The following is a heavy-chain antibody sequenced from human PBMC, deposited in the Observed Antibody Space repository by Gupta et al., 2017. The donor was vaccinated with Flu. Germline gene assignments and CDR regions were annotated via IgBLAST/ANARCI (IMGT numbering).Heavy chain of an antibody. Sequence: WVRQAPGQGLEWMGTINPSGGSTSYAQKFQGRVTMTRDTSTSTVYMELSSLRSEDTAVYYCARGGCSSTSCSRWFDPWGQGTLVTVSS. V-gene: IGHV1-46*01. D-gene: IGHD2-2*01. CDR3: ARGGCSSTSCSRWFDP. CDR2: INPSGGST. J-gene: IGHJ5*02.